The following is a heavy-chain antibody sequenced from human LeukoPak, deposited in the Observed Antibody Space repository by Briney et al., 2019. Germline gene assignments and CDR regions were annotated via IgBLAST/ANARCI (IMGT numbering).Heavy chain of an antibody. J-gene: IGHJ4*02. CDR3: ARPRTYYYDSSGSSFDY. V-gene: IGHV3-21*01. Sequence: GGSLRLSCAASGFTLSSYSMNWVRQAPGKGLEWVSSISSSSSYIYYADSVKGRFTISRDNAKNSLYLQMNSLRAEDTAVYYCARPRTYYYDSSGSSFDYWGQGTLVTVSS. CDR1: GFTLSSYS. D-gene: IGHD3-22*01. CDR2: ISSSSSYI.